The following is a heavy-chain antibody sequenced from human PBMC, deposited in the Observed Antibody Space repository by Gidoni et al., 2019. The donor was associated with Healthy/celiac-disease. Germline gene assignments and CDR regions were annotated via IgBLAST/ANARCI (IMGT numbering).Heavy chain of an antibody. V-gene: IGHV3-7*04. D-gene: IGHD2-2*01. CDR2: IKQDGREK. Sequence: EVQLVESGGGLVQPGGSLRLSCAASGFTFSSYWMSWVRQAPGKGLEWVANIKQDGREKYYVDSVKGRFTISRDNAKNSLYLQMNSLRAEDTAVYYCARDLIVVVPAAKYYYGMDVWGQGTTVTVSS. CDR1: GFTFSSYW. CDR3: ARDLIVVVPAAKYYYGMDV. J-gene: IGHJ6*02.